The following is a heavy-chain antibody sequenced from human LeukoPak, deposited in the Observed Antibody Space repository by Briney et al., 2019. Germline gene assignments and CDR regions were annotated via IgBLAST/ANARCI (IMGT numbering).Heavy chain of an antibody. CDR2: IYYSGTT. CDR3: ARLGWRLTPSAFDI. CDR1: GDSIKSSSYY. J-gene: IGHJ3*02. Sequence: SETLSLTCTVSGDSIKSSSYYWAWVRQPPGKGLEWIASIYYSGTTYYNPSLKSRVTISVDTSKNQFSLKLSSVTAADTAVYYCARLGWRLTPSAFDIWGQGTMVTVSS. D-gene: IGHD3-3*01. V-gene: IGHV4-39*01.